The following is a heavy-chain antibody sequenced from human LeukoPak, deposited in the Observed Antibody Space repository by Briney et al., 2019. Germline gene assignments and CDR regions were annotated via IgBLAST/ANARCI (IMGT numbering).Heavy chain of an antibody. D-gene: IGHD2-21*01. CDR1: GFTFSNYW. CDR2: IKQDGSEK. V-gene: IGHV3-7*01. CDR3: ARDRGTYCGGDCSQYYFDY. J-gene: IGHJ4*02. Sequence: PGGSLRLSCAASGFTFSNYWMSWVRQAPGKGLEWVAGIKQDGSEKYYVDSVRGRFTISRDNAKNSLYLQMNSLRAEDTAVYYCARDRGTYCGGDCSQYYFDYWGQGTLVTVSS.